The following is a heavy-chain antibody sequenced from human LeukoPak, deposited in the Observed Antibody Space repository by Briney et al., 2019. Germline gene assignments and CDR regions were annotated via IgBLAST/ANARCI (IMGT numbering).Heavy chain of an antibody. V-gene: IGHV3-48*04. CDR3: ARETYCSSTSCYFAGYYYYYMDV. CDR2: ISSSGSTI. CDR1: GFTFSNYR. Sequence: GGSLRLSCAASGFTFSNYRMNWVRQAPGKGLEWVSYISSSGSTIYYADSVKGRFTISRDNAKNSLYLQMNSLRAEDTALYHCARETYCSSTSCYFAGYYYYYMDVWGKGTTVTISS. J-gene: IGHJ6*03. D-gene: IGHD2-2*01.